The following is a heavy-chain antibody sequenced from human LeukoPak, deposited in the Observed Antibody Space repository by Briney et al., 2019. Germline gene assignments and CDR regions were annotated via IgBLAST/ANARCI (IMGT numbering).Heavy chain of an antibody. V-gene: IGHV3-20*04. CDR1: GFTFDDYG. J-gene: IGHJ3*02. Sequence: GGSLRLSCAASGFTFDDYGMSWVRQAPGKGLEWVSGINWNGGSTGYADSVKGRFTISRDNAKNSLYLQMNSLRADDTALYYCARALWSGYYAIYWGAFDIWGQGTMVTVSS. D-gene: IGHD3-3*01. CDR3: ARALWSGYYAIYWGAFDI. CDR2: INWNGGST.